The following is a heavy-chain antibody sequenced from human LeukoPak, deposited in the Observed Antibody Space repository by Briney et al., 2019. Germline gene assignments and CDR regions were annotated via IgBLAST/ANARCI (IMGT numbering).Heavy chain of an antibody. V-gene: IGHV4-39*01. CDR1: GDFISSSSYC. Sequence: PSETLSLTCTVSGDFISSSSYCWGWIRQPPGKGLGWIGNIYNSANTHYNPSLKARITMSVDTPKNQFSLKLNSVTAADTGIYYCARHSRSAYTGYENAFDIWGQGTMVTVSS. CDR2: IYNSANT. D-gene: IGHD5-12*01. J-gene: IGHJ3*02. CDR3: ARHSRSAYTGYENAFDI.